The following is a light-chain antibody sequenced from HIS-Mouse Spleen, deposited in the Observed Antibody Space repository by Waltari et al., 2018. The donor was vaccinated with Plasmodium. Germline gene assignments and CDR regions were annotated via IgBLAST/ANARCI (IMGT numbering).Light chain of an antibody. CDR1: SDINFGSYH. Sequence: QPVLTQPPSSSASPGESARLTCPLPSDINFGSYHISLSQQTPGIPPMYLLYYYSDSETGQGSGGPSRFSGSKDASANTGILLISGLQSEDEADYYCMIWPSNASGVFGGGTKLTVL. J-gene: IGLJ3*02. CDR2: YYSDSET. V-gene: IGLV5-37*01. CDR3: MIWPSNASGV.